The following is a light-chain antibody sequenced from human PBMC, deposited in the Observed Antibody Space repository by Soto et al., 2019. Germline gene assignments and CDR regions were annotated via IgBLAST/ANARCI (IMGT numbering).Light chain of an antibody. CDR2: DVT. CDR3: CSYTLSHTWGYV. Sequence: QSALTQPRSVSGSPGQSVTISCSGSSRDVGDYNYVSWYQHLPGKAPKLLIHDVTNRPSGVPARFSGSKSGTTAYLTISGLQADDEADYFCCSYTLSHTWGYVFGTGTKLTVL. CDR1: SRDVGDYNY. V-gene: IGLV2-11*01. J-gene: IGLJ1*01.